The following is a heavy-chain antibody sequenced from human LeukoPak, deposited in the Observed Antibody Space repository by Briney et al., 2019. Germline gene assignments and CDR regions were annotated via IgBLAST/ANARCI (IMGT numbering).Heavy chain of an antibody. CDR3: ASHSNYAFDY. D-gene: IGHD4-11*01. J-gene: IGHJ4*02. V-gene: IGHV3-53*01. Sequence: PGGSLRLSCAASGFTVSSNYMSWVRQAPGKGLEWVSVIYSGGSTYYADSVRGRFTISRDNSKNTLYLQMNSLRAEDTAVYYCASHSNYAFDYWGQGTLVTVSS. CDR2: IYSGGST. CDR1: GFTVSSNY.